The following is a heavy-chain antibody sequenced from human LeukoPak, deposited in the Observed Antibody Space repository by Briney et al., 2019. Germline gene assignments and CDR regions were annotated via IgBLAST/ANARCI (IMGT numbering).Heavy chain of an antibody. V-gene: IGHV4-34*01. CDR2: INHSGST. D-gene: IGHD2-2*01. Sequence: SETLSLTCAVYGGSFSGYYWSWIRQPPGKGLEWIGEINHSGSTNYNPSLKSRVTISVDTSKNQFSPKLSSVTAADTAVYYCARSLTSTLDYWGQGTLVTVSS. CDR1: GGSFSGYY. J-gene: IGHJ4*02. CDR3: ARSLTSTLDY.